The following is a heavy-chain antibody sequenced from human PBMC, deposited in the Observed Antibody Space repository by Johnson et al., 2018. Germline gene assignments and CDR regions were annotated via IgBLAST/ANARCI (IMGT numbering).Heavy chain of an antibody. V-gene: IGHV3-30*18. CDR1: GFTFSSYG. J-gene: IGHJ3*02. CDR2: ISYDGSNI. Sequence: QVQLGQAGGGVVQPGRSLRLSCAASGFTFSSYGMHWVRQAPGMGLEWVAVISYDGSNIYSADSVKGRFTISSDNSKNTLYLQMNSLRAEDTAVYYCANISSESGGFTPDDFDIWGQGTMVTVSS. CDR3: ANISSESGGFTPDDFDI. D-gene: IGHD1-26*01.